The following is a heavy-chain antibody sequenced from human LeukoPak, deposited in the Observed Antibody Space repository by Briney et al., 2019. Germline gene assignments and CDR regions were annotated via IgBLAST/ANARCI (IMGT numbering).Heavy chain of an antibody. D-gene: IGHD3-3*01. CDR1: GFTFSSYA. CDR2: ISGSGGST. CDR3: AKDGGDYDFWSGYYGGDY. V-gene: IGHV3-23*01. J-gene: IGHJ4*02. Sequence: PGGSLRLSCAASGFTFSSYAMSWVRQAPGNGLEWVSAISGSGGSTYYADSVKGRFTISRDNSKNTLYLQMNSLRAEDTAVYYCAKDGGDYDFWSGYYGGDYWGQGTLVTVSS.